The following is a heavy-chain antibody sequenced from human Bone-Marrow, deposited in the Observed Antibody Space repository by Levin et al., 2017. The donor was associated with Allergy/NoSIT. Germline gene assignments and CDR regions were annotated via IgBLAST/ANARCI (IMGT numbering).Heavy chain of an antibody. V-gene: IGHV3-7*01. CDR3: ARATRGSSTSET. Sequence: GGSLRLSCAASGFTFSNYWMGWVRQAPGKGLECVANIKHDGGEEYYVDSVKGRFTISRDNAKTSLYLQMTSLRAEDTAVYYCARATRGSSTSETWGQGTLVTVSS. J-gene: IGHJ5*02. D-gene: IGHD6-13*01. CDR1: GFTFSNYW. CDR2: IKHDGGEE.